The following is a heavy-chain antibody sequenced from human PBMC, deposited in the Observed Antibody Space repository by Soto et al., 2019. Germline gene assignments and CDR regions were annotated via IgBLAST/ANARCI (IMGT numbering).Heavy chain of an antibody. CDR1: GGSFSGYY. Sequence: PSETLSLTCTVYGGSFSGYYWSWIRQPPGKGLEWIGEINHSGSTNYNPSLKSRVTISVDTSKNQFSLKLSSVTAADTAVYYCARLGRGYSYGPGYHYYGIDVWGQRTTVTVSS. CDR2: INHSGST. D-gene: IGHD5-18*01. J-gene: IGHJ6*02. CDR3: ARLGRGYSYGPGYHYYGIDV. V-gene: IGHV4-34*01.